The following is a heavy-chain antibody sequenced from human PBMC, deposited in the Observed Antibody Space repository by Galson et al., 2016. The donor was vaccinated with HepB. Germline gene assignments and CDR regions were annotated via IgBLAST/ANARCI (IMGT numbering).Heavy chain of an antibody. V-gene: IGHV4-4*02. CDR3: ASGQMALAGTYIFNV. J-gene: IGHJ3*01. D-gene: IGHD6-19*01. CDR2: IHHTGST. CDR1: GGSISSSYW. Sequence: SETLSLTCAVSGGSISSSYWWSWVRQPPEKGLEWIGEIHHTGSTNYNPSLKSRVTISVDKSKNQFSLKLSSVTAADTAVYYCASGQMALAGTYIFNVWGQGTVVTVSS.